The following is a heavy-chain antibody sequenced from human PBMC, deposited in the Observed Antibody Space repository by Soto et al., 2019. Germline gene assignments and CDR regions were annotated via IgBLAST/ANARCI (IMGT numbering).Heavy chain of an antibody. Sequence: ASGKVSCKASGYTFTSYDINWVRQAPGKGLEWMGGFDPEDGETIYAQKFQGRVTMTEDTSTDTAYMELSSLRSEDTAVYYCAIVEMATIDRYYFDYWGQGTLDTVSS. CDR3: AIVEMATIDRYYFDY. D-gene: IGHD5-12*01. J-gene: IGHJ4*02. CDR1: GYTFTSYD. V-gene: IGHV1-24*01. CDR2: FDPEDGET.